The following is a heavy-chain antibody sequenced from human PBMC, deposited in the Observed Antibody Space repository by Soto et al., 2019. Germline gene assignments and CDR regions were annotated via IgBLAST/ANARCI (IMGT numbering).Heavy chain of an antibody. Sequence: QVQLQQWGAGLLKPSETLSLTCAVYGGSFSGYYWSWIRQPPGKGLEWIGEINHSGSTNYHPYLMSRVTISVDTSQNQFSLSLSSVTAADTAVYFCARCYGRNVGYWGQGTLVTVSS. CDR2: INHSGST. CDR1: GGSFSGYY. D-gene: IGHD2-2*01. CDR3: ARCYGRNVGY. J-gene: IGHJ4*02. V-gene: IGHV4-34*01.